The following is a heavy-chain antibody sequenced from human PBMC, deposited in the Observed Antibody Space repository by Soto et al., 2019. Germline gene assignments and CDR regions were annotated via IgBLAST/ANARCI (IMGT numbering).Heavy chain of an antibody. D-gene: IGHD3-9*01. Sequence: QLQLQESGPGLVKPSETLSLTCTVSGGSISSSSYYWGWIRQPPGKGLEWIGSIYYSGSTYYNPSLKSRVTISVDTSKNQFSLKLSSVTAADTAVYYCARRMDDILTGSWSLTIWFDPWGQGTLVTVSS. V-gene: IGHV4-39*01. CDR3: ARRMDDILTGSWSLTIWFDP. CDR1: GGSISSSSYY. J-gene: IGHJ5*02. CDR2: IYYSGST.